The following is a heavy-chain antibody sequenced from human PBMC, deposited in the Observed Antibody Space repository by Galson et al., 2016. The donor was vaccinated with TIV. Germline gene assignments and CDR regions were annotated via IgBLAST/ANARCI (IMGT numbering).Heavy chain of an antibody. CDR2: ILYDGTDK. D-gene: IGHD2/OR15-2a*01. V-gene: IGHV3-30*03. Sequence: LRLSCAASGFTFNSHGMHWVRQAPGKGLEWVAVILYDGTDKYYADSVKGRFTISRDDSKNTVSLHLNSLRVEDTAVYYCARDGLGVIGIQMWGHAFDIWGRGTMVTVSS. J-gene: IGHJ3*02. CDR1: GFTFNSHG. CDR3: ARDGLGVIGIQMWGHAFDI.